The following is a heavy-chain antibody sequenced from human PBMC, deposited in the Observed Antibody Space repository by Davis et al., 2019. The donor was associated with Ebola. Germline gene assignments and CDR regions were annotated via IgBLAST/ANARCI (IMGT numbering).Heavy chain of an antibody. CDR1: GFTFSSYS. CDR3: ATPIAAHTPYYYYYGMDV. D-gene: IGHD6-13*01. Sequence: GGSLRLSCAASGFTFSSYSMNWVRQAPGKGLEWVSSISSSSSYIYYADSVKGRFTISRDNAKNSLYLQMNSLRAEDTAVYYCATPIAAHTPYYYYYGMDVWGQGTTVTVSS. CDR2: ISSSSSYI. V-gene: IGHV3-21*01. J-gene: IGHJ6*02.